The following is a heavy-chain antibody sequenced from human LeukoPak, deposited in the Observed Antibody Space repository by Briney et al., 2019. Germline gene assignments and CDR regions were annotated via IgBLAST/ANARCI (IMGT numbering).Heavy chain of an antibody. J-gene: IGHJ4*02. V-gene: IGHV3-23*01. CDR2: ISGSGGSI. CDR3: VSGSLQSGYNFDY. Sequence: GGSLRLSCTASGFTFSDYAMSWVRQAPGKGLEWVSGISGSGGSIRYADSVKGRFIISRDNSKNTLYLQMNSLRAEDTAVYYCVSGSLQSGYNFDYWGQGALVTVSS. CDR1: GFTFSDYA. D-gene: IGHD3-3*01.